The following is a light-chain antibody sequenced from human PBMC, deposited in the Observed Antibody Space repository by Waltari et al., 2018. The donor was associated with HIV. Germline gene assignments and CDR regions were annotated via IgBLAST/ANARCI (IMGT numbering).Light chain of an antibody. CDR3: HVWNSTSDLGV. Sequence: SSVLTQPPSVSVAPGQTARIPCGGTNIGSKSVNWYQQRPGQAPVLVVYDGSVRPSGIPDRFSGSNSGNTATLTISRVEAGDEADYYCHVWNSTSDLGVFGGGTQLTVL. V-gene: IGLV3-21*02. J-gene: IGLJ7*01. CDR2: DGS. CDR1: NIGSKS.